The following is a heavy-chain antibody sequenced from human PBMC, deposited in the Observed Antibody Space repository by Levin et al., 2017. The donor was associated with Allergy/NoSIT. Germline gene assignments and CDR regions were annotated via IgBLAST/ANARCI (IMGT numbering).Heavy chain of an antibody. CDR1: GGSISSYY. CDR2: IYTSGST. V-gene: IGHV4-4*07. Sequence: SETLSLTCTVSGGSISSYYWSWIRQPAGKGLEWIGRIYTSGSTNYNPSLKSRVTMSVDTSKNQFYLKVSAVNAADTAVDDCAGCSGGSCYVDFDYWGQGTLVTVSS. D-gene: IGHD2-15*01. CDR3: AGCSGGSCYVDFDY. J-gene: IGHJ4*02.